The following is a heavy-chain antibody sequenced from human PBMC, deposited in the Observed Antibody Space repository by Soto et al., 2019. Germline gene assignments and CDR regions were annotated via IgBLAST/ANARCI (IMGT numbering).Heavy chain of an antibody. Sequence: SETLSLTCTVSGGSISSSSYYWGWIRQPPGKGLEWIGSIYYSGSTYYNPSLKSRVTISVDKSKNRFSLKLISVTAADTAVYYCAGHSGSYYYYYYMDVWGKGTTVTVSS. CDR3: AGHSGSYYYYYYMDV. CDR2: IYYSGST. V-gene: IGHV4-39*01. J-gene: IGHJ6*03. CDR1: GGSISSSSYY. D-gene: IGHD3-10*01.